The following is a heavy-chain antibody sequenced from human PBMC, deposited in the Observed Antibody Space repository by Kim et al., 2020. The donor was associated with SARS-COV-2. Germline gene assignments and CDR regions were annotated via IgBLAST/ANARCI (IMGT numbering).Heavy chain of an antibody. CDR3: ARGSIVYYFDY. V-gene: IGHV4-61*01. CDR2: IYYSGST. Sequence: SETLSLTCTVSGGSVSSGSYYWSWIRQPPGKGLEWIGYIYYSGSTNYNPSLKSRVTISVDTSKNQFSLKLSSVTAADTAVYYCARGSIVYYFDYWGQGTLVTVSS. D-gene: IGHD3-16*02. CDR1: GGSVSSGSYY. J-gene: IGHJ4*02.